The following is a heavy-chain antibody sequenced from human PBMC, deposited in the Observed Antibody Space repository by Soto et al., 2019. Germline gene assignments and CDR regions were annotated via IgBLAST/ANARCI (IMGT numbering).Heavy chain of an antibody. D-gene: IGHD3-10*01. V-gene: IGHV3-33*01. Sequence: QVQLVQSGGGVVQSGRSLRLSCISSGFTFNTYGMFWARQAPGTGLEWVAGIWYDGSYRYYVDSVKGRFTVSRDNSKNTVYLEMNNLRAEDTAVYYCARISGSGHLGWFDLWGQVTLVTVSS. CDR2: IWYDGSYR. CDR1: GFTFNTYG. CDR3: ARISGSGHLGWFDL. J-gene: IGHJ5*02.